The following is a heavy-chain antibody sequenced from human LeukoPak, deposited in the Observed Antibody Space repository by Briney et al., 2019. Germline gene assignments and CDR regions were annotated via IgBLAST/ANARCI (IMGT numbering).Heavy chain of an antibody. CDR2: ISGSGGST. CDR3: AKEGRVAVAAYYYYYGMDV. J-gene: IGHJ6*02. V-gene: IGHV3-23*01. CDR1: GFTFSSYA. D-gene: IGHD6-19*01. Sequence: GGSLRLSCAASGFTFSSYAMSWVRQAPGKGLEWVSAISGSGGSTYYADSVKGRFTISRDNSKNTLYLQMNSLRAEDTAVYYCAKEGRVAVAAYYYYYGMDVWGQGTTVTVSS.